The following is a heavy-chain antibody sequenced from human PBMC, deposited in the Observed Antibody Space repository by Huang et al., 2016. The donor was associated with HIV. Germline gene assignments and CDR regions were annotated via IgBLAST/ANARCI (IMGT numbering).Heavy chain of an antibody. CDR2: ICNGGSI. D-gene: IGHD2-2*01. CDR1: GFSGSVNY. CDR3: AVSSVPGAPYYYGLDV. J-gene: IGHJ6*02. V-gene: IGHV3-53*01. Sequence: EVHLVESGGGLIQPGGSLRLSCAASGFSGSVNYMNWVRQAPGKGLEWVSLICNGGSIHYADSVKGRFIISRDNSKKTLYLQMNSLRADDTAVYFCAVSSVPGAPYYYGLDVWGQGTTVTVSS.